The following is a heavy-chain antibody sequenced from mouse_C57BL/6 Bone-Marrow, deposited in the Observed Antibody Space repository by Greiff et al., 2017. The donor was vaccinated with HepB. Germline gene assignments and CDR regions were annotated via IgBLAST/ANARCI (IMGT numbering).Heavy chain of an antibody. CDR1: GFTFSSYA. CDR3: TRDLTTVDYYAMDY. V-gene: IGHV5-9-1*02. Sequence: VQLKESGEGLVKPGGSLKLSCAASGFTFSSYAMSWVRQTPEKRLEWVAYISSGGDYIYYADTVKGRFTISRDNARNTLYLQMSSLKSEDTAMYYCTRDLTTVDYYAMDYWGQGTSVTVSS. CDR2: ISSGGDYI. J-gene: IGHJ4*01. D-gene: IGHD1-1*01.